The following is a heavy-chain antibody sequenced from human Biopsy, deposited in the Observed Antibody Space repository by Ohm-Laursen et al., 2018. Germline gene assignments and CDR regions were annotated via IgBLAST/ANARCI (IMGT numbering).Heavy chain of an antibody. J-gene: IGHJ4*02. V-gene: IGHV4-31*03. CDR1: GASVKTSGYF. CDR3: ALAAAQTVTHFDY. Sequence: SQTLSLTCSVSGASVKTSGYFWAWIRQRPGKGLEWTGYISYNERTHYNPSLTSRLAISFDTSNNRISLQLRSVSVADTAVYYCALAAAQTVTHFDYWGQGTLVTVSS. CDR2: ISYNERT. D-gene: IGHD4-17*01.